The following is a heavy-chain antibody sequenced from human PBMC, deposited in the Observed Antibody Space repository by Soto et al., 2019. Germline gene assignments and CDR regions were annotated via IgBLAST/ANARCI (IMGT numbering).Heavy chain of an antibody. J-gene: IGHJ4*02. D-gene: IGHD2-21*02. CDR3: ARGGHVVVVTASLDY. CDR2: VNPSGGHT. V-gene: IGHV1-46*01. CDR1: GDTFTDYY. Sequence: QVQLVQSGAEVKKPGASVKVSCKASGDTFTDYYIHWVRQAPGQGLEWMGTVNPSGGHTTYAQHSRGRMTTTSDTSTSTFYMELTSLTSEDTAIYYCARGGHVVVVTASLDYWGQGTLVTVSS.